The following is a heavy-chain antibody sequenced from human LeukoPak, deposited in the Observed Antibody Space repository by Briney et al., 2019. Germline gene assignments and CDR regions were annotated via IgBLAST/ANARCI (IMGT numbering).Heavy chain of an antibody. Sequence: GGSLRLSCAASGFTFSSYAMSWVRQAPGKGLEWVSAISGSGGSTYYADSVKGRFTISRDNSKNTLYLQMNSLRAEDTAVYYCAKDGPYYYGSGSLNWFDPWAREPWSPSPQ. CDR2: ISGSGGST. D-gene: IGHD3-10*01. CDR1: GFTFSSYA. V-gene: IGHV3-23*01. J-gene: IGHJ5*02. CDR3: AKDGPYYYGSGSLNWFDP.